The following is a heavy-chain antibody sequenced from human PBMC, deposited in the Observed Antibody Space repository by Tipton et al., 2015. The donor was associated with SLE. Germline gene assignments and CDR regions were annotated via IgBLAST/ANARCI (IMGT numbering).Heavy chain of an antibody. CDR3: ARSPVDYWNGYSA. J-gene: IGHJ4*02. V-gene: IGHV3-23*01. D-gene: IGHD3-3*01. Sequence: SLRLSCAASGFTFFSYGMHWVCQAPGKGLEWVSAITGSGDRTYYIDSVKGRFTISRDNSKNSLYLQMNGLRAEDTAVYYCARSPVDYWNGYSAWGQGTLVAVSS. CDR2: ITGSGDRT. CDR1: GFTFFSYG.